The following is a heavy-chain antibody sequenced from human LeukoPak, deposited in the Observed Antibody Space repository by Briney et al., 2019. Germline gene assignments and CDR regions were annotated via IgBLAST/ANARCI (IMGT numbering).Heavy chain of an antibody. D-gene: IGHD2-8*01. V-gene: IGHV4-30-2*01. CDR3: ARGTSYCTNGVCYREGMDV. CDR2: IYHSVST. Sequence: SETLSLTCAVSGGSISSGGYSWSWIRQPPGKGLEWIGYIYHSVSTYYNPSLKSRVTISVDRSKNQFSLNLSSVTAADTAVYYCARGTSYCTNGVCYREGMDVWGQGTTVTVSS. J-gene: IGHJ6*02. CDR1: GGSISSGGYS.